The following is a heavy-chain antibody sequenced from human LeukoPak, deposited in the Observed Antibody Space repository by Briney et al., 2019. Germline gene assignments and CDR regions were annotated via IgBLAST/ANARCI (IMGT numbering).Heavy chain of an antibody. CDR2: ITDTSSDT. J-gene: IGHJ4*02. Sequence: GGSLRLSCTASRFTFSSYGMSWVRQAPGKGLEWVSSITDTSSDTYTADSVKGRVTISRDNSRNTMSLEMDSLRVEDTAVYYCARQRSGTRWYFDYWGQGTLVTVFS. CDR1: RFTFSSYG. V-gene: IGHV3-23*01. CDR3: ARQRSGTRWYFDY. D-gene: IGHD3-3*01.